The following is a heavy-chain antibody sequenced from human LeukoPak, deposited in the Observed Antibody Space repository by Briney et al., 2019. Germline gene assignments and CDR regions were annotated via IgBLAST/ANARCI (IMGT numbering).Heavy chain of an antibody. V-gene: IGHV4-61*01. CDR3: ARRIEQNDAFDI. Sequence: PSETLSLTCTVSGASVNSGSSYWSWIRQPPGKGLEWIGYIYYSGITNYNPSLKSRVTISVDTSKNQFSLKLSSVTAADTAVYYCARRIEQNDAFDIWGQGTMVTVSS. CDR2: IYYSGIT. CDR1: GASVNSGSSY. J-gene: IGHJ3*02. D-gene: IGHD6-13*01.